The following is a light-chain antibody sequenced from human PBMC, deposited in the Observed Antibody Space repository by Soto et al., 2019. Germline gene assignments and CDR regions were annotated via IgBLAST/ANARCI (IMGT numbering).Light chain of an antibody. CDR2: GAS. J-gene: IGKJ1*01. V-gene: IGKV3D-20*02. CDR1: QSVSSNY. Sequence: EIVLTQSPGTLSFSPGERAALSCRASQSVSSNYLAWYQQKPGQAPRLLIYGASSRATGIPDRFSGSGPGTDFTLTISRLEPEDLAVYFCQQRSNWPRTFGQGTKVDIK. CDR3: QQRSNWPRT.